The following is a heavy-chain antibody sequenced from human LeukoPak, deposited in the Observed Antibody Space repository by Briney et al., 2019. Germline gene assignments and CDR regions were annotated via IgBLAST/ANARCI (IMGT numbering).Heavy chain of an antibody. CDR3: ARENSSGWYPGGMDV. CDR2: IYSGGST. D-gene: IGHD6-19*01. V-gene: IGHV3-66*01. CDR1: GFTVRSNY. Sequence: GGSLRLSCAASGFTVRSNYMSWVRQAPGKGLEWVSVIYSGGSTYYADSVKGRFTISRDNSKNTLYLQMNSLRAEDTAVYYCARENSSGWYPGGMDVWGQGTTVTVSS. J-gene: IGHJ6*02.